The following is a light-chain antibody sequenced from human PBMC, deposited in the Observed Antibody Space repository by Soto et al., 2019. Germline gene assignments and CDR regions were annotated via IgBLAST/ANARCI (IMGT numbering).Light chain of an antibody. CDR2: GAS. V-gene: IGKV3D-15*01. Sequence: EIVLTQSPGTLSLSPGERATLSCRASQSVSSSLAWYQQKPGQAPRLLICGASSRATGIPDRFSGSGSGTEFTLTINSLQSEDFAVYYCQQYNNWPRTFGQGTKVDIK. CDR1: QSVSSS. CDR3: QQYNNWPRT. J-gene: IGKJ1*01.